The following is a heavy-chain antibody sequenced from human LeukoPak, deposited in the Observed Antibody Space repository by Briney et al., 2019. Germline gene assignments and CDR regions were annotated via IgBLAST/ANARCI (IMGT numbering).Heavy chain of an antibody. V-gene: IGHV3-23*01. CDR1: GFTLSSYA. CDR2: ISGSGGDT. CDR3: AKVLKTGTRLPWGYGMDG. D-gene: IGHD7-27*01. J-gene: IGHJ6*02. Sequence: GGSLRLSCAASGFTLSSYAMSWFRQAPGKGLNGVSVISGSGGDTFYADSVQGRFTISRDNSKDTLYMQMNNVRVDDTAVYHCAKVLKTGTRLPWGYGMDGWGQGTTVIVSS.